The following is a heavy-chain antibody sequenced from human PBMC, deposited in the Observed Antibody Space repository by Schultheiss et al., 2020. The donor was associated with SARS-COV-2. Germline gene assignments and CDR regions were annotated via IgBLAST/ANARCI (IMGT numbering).Heavy chain of an antibody. J-gene: IGHJ5*02. Sequence: SVKVSCKASGGTFSSYAISWVRQAPGQGLEWMGGIIPIFGTANYAQKFQGRVTITADESTSTAYMELSSLRSEDTAVYYCARDTARGVIPNNWFDPWGQGTLVTVSS. CDR1: GGTFSSYA. CDR3: ARDTARGVIPNNWFDP. D-gene: IGHD3-10*01. CDR2: IIPIFGTA. V-gene: IGHV1-69*13.